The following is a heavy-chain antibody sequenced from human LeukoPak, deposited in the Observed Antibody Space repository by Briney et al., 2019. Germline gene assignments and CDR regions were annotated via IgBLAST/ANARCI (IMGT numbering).Heavy chain of an antibody. D-gene: IGHD3-10*01. CDR1: GYTFKYA. CDR3: AGRGERALDY. CDR2: INTNTGNP. J-gene: IGHJ4*02. Sequence: ASVKVSCKASGYTFKYAMNWVRQAPGQGLEWMGWINTNTGNPTYAQGFAGRFVFSLDTSVSTSYLQISSLKAEDTAIYYCAGRGERALDYWGQGTLVTVSS. V-gene: IGHV7-4-1*02.